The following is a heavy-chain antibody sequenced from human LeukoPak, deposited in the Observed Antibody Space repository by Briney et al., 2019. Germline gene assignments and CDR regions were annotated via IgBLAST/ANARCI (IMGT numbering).Heavy chain of an antibody. CDR2: ISGSAINT. Sequence: GGSLRLSCAASGFTFSSYAMTWVRQAPGKGLEWVSGISGSAINTYYADSVKGRFTISRDNSQNTLYLQMRSLRAEDSAEYYCAKGDGSGTYYTRPSDYWGQGTLVTVSS. V-gene: IGHV3-23*01. CDR1: GFTFSSYA. J-gene: IGHJ4*02. CDR3: AKGDGSGTYYTRPSDY. D-gene: IGHD3-10*01.